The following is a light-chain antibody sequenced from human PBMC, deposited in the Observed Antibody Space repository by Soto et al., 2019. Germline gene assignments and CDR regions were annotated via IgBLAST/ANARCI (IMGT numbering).Light chain of an antibody. Sequence: QSALTQPPSASGSPGQSVTISCTGTSSDVGGYNYVSWYQQHPGKAPKVMIYEVNKRPSGVPDRFSGSKSGNTASLTVSGLQAEDEADYYCSSYAGSNHYVFGTGTKVTVL. CDR2: EVN. V-gene: IGLV2-8*01. CDR1: SSDVGGYNY. CDR3: SSYAGSNHYV. J-gene: IGLJ1*01.